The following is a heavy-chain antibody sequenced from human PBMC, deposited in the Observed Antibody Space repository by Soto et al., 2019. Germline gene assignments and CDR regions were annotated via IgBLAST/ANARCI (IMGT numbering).Heavy chain of an antibody. CDR2: LGPDGRNT. D-gene: IGHD4-17*01. CDR1: EFSFSRYA. J-gene: IGHJ4*02. CDR3: VKQMTTWTDSFFDF. Sequence: GGSLRLSCVAPEFSFSRYAMTWVRQAAGKGLQWVAGLGPDGRNTFYGESVRGRFTISRDNSRNTLYLQMSSLRAEDTAVYFCVKQMTTWTDSFFDFWGQGIQVTVSS. V-gene: IGHV3-23*01.